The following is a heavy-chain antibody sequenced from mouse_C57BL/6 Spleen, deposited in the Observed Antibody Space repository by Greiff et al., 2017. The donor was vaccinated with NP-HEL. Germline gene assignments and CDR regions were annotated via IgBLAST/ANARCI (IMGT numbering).Heavy chain of an antibody. Sequence: QVHVKQPGAELVKPGASVKLSCKASGYTFTSYWMHWVKQRPGQGLEWIGMIHPNSGSTNYNEKFKSKATLTVDKSSSTAYMQLSSLTSEDSAVYYCAREEITTVVAWGQGTSVTVSS. J-gene: IGHJ4*01. V-gene: IGHV1-64*01. CDR2: IHPNSGST. CDR3: AREEITTVVA. D-gene: IGHD1-1*01. CDR1: GYTFTSYW.